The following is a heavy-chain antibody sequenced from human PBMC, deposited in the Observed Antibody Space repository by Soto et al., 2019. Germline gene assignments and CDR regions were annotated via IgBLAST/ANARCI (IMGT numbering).Heavy chain of an antibody. Sequence: QVQLVQSGAEVKKPGASVKVSCKASGYTFTGYYMHWVRQAPGQGLEWMGWINPNSGGTNYAQKFQGWVTMTRDTSISTAYMELSRLRSDDTAVYYCARGLASRHARNWFDPWGQGTLVTVSS. J-gene: IGHJ5*02. CDR2: INPNSGGT. CDR1: GYTFTGYY. CDR3: ARGLASRHARNWFDP. V-gene: IGHV1-2*04.